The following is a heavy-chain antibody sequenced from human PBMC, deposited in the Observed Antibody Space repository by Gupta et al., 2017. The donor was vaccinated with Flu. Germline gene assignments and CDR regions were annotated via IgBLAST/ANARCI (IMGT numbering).Heavy chain of an antibody. CDR1: GFRFRSYW. D-gene: IGHD5-24*01. V-gene: IGHV3-7*01. J-gene: IGHJ4*02. Sequence: EEQLVESGGGLVQPGGSLRLSCAASGFRFRSYWMDWVRQAPGKGLEWVANIAADDTVKNYADSVKGRFTISTDDAKDSLYLQMNSLRDEDTGIYYCARNRGWQQFDYWGQGALVTVSS. CDR3: ARNRGWQQFDY. CDR2: IAADDTVK.